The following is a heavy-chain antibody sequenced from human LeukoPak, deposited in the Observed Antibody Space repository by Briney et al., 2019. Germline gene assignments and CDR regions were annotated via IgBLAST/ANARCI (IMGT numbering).Heavy chain of an antibody. CDR2: INDSGRN. J-gene: IGHJ6*04. D-gene: IGHD2-21*02. V-gene: IGHV4-34*01. CDR1: GGSFSCYY. CDR3: AWRWDCGRKDEIDV. Sequence: PSETLSLTCAVYGGSFSCYYWSWLRPPPGEGQEWIGEINDSGRNNYNPSLMSRVTVSVDTAKNQFSLRLTSVTAKDTAVYYCAWRWDCGRKDEIDVWGKGATVSVSS.